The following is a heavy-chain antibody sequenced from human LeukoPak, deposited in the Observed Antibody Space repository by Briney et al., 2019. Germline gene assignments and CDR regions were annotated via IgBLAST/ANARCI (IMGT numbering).Heavy chain of an antibody. V-gene: IGHV4-38-2*01. D-gene: IGHD2-15*01. CDR1: GYSISSGYY. CDR3: ARGLMFIESRFDY. J-gene: IGHJ4*02. CDR2: IYHSGST. Sequence: PSETLSLTCAVSGYSISSGYYWGWIRQPPGKGLEWIGSIYHSGSTNYNPSLKSRVTISVDTSKNQFSLKLSSVTAADTAVYYCARGLMFIESRFDYWGQGTLVTVSS.